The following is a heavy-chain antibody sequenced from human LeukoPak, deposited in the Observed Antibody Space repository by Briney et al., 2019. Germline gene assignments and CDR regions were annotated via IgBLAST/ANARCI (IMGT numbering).Heavy chain of an antibody. D-gene: IGHD1-20*01. Sequence: SETLSLTCTVSGGSISSGSYYWSWIRQPAGKGLEWIGRIYTSGSTNYNPSLKSRVTISVDTSKNQFSLKLSSVTAADTAVYYCARDRPYNWNDLSYWGQGTLVTVSS. CDR1: GGSISSGSYY. CDR3: ARDRPYNWNDLSY. CDR2: IYTSGST. V-gene: IGHV4-61*02. J-gene: IGHJ4*02.